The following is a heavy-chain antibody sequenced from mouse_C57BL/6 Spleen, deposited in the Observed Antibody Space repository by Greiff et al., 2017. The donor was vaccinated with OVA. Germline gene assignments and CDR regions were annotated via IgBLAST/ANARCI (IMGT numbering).Heavy chain of an antibody. V-gene: IGHV1-52*01. J-gene: IGHJ4*01. D-gene: IGHD1-1*01. Sequence: QVQLQQPGAELVRPGSSVKLSCKASGYTFTSYWMHWVKQRPIQGLEWIGNIDPSDSETHYNQKFKDKATLTVDKSSSTAYMQLSSLTSEDSAVYYCARTVYYYGSSYDYYAMDYWGQGTSVTVSS. CDR1: GYTFTSYW. CDR2: IDPSDSET. CDR3: ARTVYYYGSSYDYYAMDY.